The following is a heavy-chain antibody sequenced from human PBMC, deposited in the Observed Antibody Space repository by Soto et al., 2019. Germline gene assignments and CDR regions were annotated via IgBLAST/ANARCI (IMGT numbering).Heavy chain of an antibody. CDR3: ARQLPNPDHYDFWSGYYREYYYYYYYMDV. Sequence: SETLSLTCTVSGGSISSSSYYWGWIRQPPGKGLEWIGSIYYSGSTYYNPSLKSRVTISVDTSKNQFSLKLSSVTAADTAVYYCARQLPNPDHYDFWSGYYREYYYYYYYMDVWGKGTTVTVSS. D-gene: IGHD3-3*01. CDR2: IYYSGST. CDR1: GGSISSSSYY. V-gene: IGHV4-39*01. J-gene: IGHJ6*03.